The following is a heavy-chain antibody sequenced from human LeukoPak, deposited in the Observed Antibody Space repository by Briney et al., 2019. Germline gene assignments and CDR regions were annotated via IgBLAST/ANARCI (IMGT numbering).Heavy chain of an antibody. CDR1: GGSISSSSYY. V-gene: IGHV4-39*07. D-gene: IGHD2-15*01. Sequence: SETLSLTCTVSGGSISSSSYYWGWIRQPPGKGLEWIGSIYYSGSTYYTPSLKSRVTIPVDTSKNQFSLKLSSVTAADTAVYYCARVTPDYCSGGSCYSDAFDIWGQGTMVTVSS. CDR2: IYYSGST. J-gene: IGHJ3*02. CDR3: ARVTPDYCSGGSCYSDAFDI.